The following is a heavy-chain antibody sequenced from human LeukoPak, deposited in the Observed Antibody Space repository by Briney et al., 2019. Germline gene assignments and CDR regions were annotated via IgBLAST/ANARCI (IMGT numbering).Heavy chain of an antibody. D-gene: IGHD3-10*01. Sequence: PGRSLRLSCAASGFSFNNYGMFWVRQAPGKGLEWVAVISYDGSNKYYADSVKGRFTISRDNSKNTLYLQMNSLRAEDTAVYYCARDPSGVYYYGSGSSFDYWGQGTLVTVSS. CDR1: GFSFNNYG. CDR2: ISYDGSNK. J-gene: IGHJ4*02. CDR3: ARDPSGVYYYGSGSSFDY. V-gene: IGHV3-30*03.